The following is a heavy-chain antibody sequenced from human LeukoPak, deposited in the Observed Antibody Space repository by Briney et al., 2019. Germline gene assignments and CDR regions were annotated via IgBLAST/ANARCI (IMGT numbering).Heavy chain of an antibody. CDR3: ARAVTGSRNAFDI. J-gene: IGHJ3*02. V-gene: IGHV3-53*01. D-gene: IGHD4-11*01. CDR2: IYSGGST. Sequence: GGSLRLSCAASGFTVTNNYVSWVRQAPGKGLEWVSVIYSGGSTYYADSVKGRFTISRDNAKNMLYLQMNSLRAEDTSVYYCARAVTGSRNAFDIWGQGTMVTVSS. CDR1: GFTVTNNY.